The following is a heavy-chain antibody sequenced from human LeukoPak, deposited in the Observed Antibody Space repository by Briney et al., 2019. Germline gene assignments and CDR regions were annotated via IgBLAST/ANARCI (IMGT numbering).Heavy chain of an antibody. CDR3: ARDPGGSYYYFDW. CDR1: GGTFSSYA. Sequence: ASVKVSCKASGGTFSSYAISWVRQAPGQGLEWMGGIIPIFGTANYAQKFQGKVTITADESTSTACRELSSLRTEDTAVYYCARDPGGSYYYFDWGSEGTLVTV. D-gene: IGHD1-26*01. V-gene: IGHV1-69*13. J-gene: IGHJ4*02. CDR2: IIPIFGTA.